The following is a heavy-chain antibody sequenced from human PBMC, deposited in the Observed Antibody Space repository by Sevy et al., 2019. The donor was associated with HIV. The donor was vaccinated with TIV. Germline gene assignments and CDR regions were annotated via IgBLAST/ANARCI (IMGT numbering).Heavy chain of an antibody. J-gene: IGHJ5*02. V-gene: IGHV3-48*03. CDR2: ISSSGTTI. CDR1: GFTFSSYE. D-gene: IGHD3-22*01. CDR3: ARKGGAYDIGFDP. Sequence: GGSLRLSCVASGFTFSSYEMTWVRQTPGKGLEWVSSISSSGTTIYYGDSVEGRFTISRDNPKNSVYLQMNSLRVEDTAVYYWARKGGAYDIGFDPWGQGTLVTISS.